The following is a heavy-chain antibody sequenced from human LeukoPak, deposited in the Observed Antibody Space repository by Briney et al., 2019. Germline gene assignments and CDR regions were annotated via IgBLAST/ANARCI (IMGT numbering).Heavy chain of an antibody. V-gene: IGHV3-33*01. J-gene: IGHJ4*02. Sequence: GGSLRLSCAASGFTFSRYAMHWVRQAPGKGLEGVAIIWYDGSNKNYVDSVKGRFTISRDNGKNTLYLQMTSLRAEDTAVYYCARVDTAMGSLDYWGQGILVTVSS. D-gene: IGHD5-18*01. CDR1: GFTFSRYA. CDR2: IWYDGSNK. CDR3: ARVDTAMGSLDY.